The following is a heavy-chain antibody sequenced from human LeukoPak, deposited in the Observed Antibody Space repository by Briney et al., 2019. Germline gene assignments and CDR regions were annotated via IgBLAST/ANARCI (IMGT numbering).Heavy chain of an antibody. Sequence: ASVKVSCKASGYTFTSYDINWVRQATGQGLEWMGWISAYNGNTNYAQKLQGRVTMTTDTSTSTAYMELRSLRSDDTAVYYCARDERGYSSYGSPGYWGQGTLVTVSS. D-gene: IGHD6-13*01. CDR1: GYTFTSYD. CDR3: ARDERGYSSYGSPGY. CDR2: ISAYNGNT. J-gene: IGHJ4*02. V-gene: IGHV1-18*01.